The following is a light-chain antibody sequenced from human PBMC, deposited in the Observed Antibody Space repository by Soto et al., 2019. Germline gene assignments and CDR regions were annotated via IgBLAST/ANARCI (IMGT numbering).Light chain of an antibody. J-gene: IGKJ1*01. CDR3: QQYNPFST. CDR1: QSVSIW. Sequence: DIQMTQSPSTLSASVGDRVTITCRASQSVSIWLAWYQQKPGKAPNLLIYKASTLETGVPSRFTGSGSGTEFTLTISSLQPDDFATYYCQQYNPFSTFGQGTKVEMK. V-gene: IGKV1-5*03. CDR2: KAS.